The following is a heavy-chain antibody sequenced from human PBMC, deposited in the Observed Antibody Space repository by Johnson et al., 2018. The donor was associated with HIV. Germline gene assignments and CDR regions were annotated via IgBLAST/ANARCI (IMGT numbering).Heavy chain of an antibody. CDR2: IGTAGDT. CDR1: GFTFRRYG. V-gene: IGHV3-13*01. D-gene: IGHD6-6*01. Sequence: VQLVESGGGLVQPGGSLRLSCAGSGFTFRRYGMSWVRQAPGKGPEWVSTIGTAGDTYYPGSVKGRFTISRENAKNSLYLQMNRVRAEDTAVYYCVRAGYSSSSSCAFDMWGQGTVVTVSS. J-gene: IGHJ3*02. CDR3: VRAGYSSSSSCAFDM.